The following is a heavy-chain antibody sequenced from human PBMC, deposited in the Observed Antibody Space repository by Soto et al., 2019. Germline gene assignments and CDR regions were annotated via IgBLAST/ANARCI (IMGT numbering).Heavy chain of an antibody. CDR2: IYRTGST. V-gene: IGHV4-4*02. D-gene: IGHD1-7*01. CDR3: ASRDPGTSADY. CDR1: GASFTSNNW. J-gene: IGHJ4*02. Sequence: SETLSLTCAVSGASFTSNNWWTWVRQPPGQGLEWIGEIYRTGSTNYNPSLKSRVTISLDKSENQFSLKVTSLTAADTAVYYCASRDPGTSADYWGQGTLVTVSS.